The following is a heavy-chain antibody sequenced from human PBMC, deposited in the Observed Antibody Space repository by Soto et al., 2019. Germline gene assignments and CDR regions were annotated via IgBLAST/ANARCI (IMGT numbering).Heavy chain of an antibody. Sequence: GGSLRLSCVASQFPFDVYSMHWVRQAPGKGLEWASYIRHTTSATFYADAVKGRFTISRDNRKNSLFLQMNSLRDDDTGVYFCARDRGSSGMFELDVWGPGTLVTVSS. V-gene: IGHV3-48*02. D-gene: IGHD6-19*01. CDR1: QFPFDVYS. CDR3: ARDRGSSGMFELDV. J-gene: IGHJ3*01. CDR2: IRHTTSAT.